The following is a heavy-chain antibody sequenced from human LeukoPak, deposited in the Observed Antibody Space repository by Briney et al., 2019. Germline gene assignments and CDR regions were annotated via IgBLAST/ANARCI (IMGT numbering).Heavy chain of an antibody. Sequence: ASVKVSCKASGYTFTSYDINWVRQATGQGLEWMGWMSPNSGNTGYAQKFQGRVTMTRDTSISTAYMELSSLRFEDTAVYYCARESMHRVSIAAFDYWGQGTLVTVSS. V-gene: IGHV1-8*01. CDR2: MSPNSGNT. CDR1: GYTFTSYD. D-gene: IGHD6-6*01. CDR3: ARESMHRVSIAAFDY. J-gene: IGHJ4*02.